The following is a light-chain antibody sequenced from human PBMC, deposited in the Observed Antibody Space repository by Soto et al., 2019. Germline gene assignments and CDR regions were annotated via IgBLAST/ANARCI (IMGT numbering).Light chain of an antibody. V-gene: IGKV1-17*01. CDR3: QHYNVYPWT. CDR1: QGIRSA. J-gene: IGKJ1*01. Sequence: DIQMTQSPSSLSAFVGDRVTITCRASQGIRSALDWYQQKPGKAPKRLIYAASSLKSGVPSRFSGSGSGTEFTLTISSLQPDDFATYYCQHYNVYPWTFGQGTKVDIK. CDR2: AAS.